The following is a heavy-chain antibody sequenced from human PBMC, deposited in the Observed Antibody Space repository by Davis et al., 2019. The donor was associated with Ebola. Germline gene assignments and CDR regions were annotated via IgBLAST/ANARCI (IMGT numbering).Heavy chain of an antibody. Sequence: ASVKVSCKASGYTFTSYGISWVRQAPGQGLEWMGWISAYNGNTNYAQKLQGRVTMTTDTSTSTAYMELRSLRSDDTAVYYCARFSVSVDSSSPGYYYGMDVWGQGTTVTVSS. V-gene: IGHV1-18*01. CDR2: ISAYNGNT. CDR3: ARFSVSVDSSSPGYYYGMDV. D-gene: IGHD6-13*01. J-gene: IGHJ6*02. CDR1: GYTFTSYG.